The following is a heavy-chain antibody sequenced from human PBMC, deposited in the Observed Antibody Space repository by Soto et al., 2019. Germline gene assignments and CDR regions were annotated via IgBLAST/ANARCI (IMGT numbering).Heavy chain of an antibody. D-gene: IGHD2-2*01. V-gene: IGHV4-34*01. J-gene: IGHJ4*02. CDR1: GGSFSGYY. CDR3: ARQYCSSTSCAYYFDY. Sequence: PSETLSLTCAVYGGSFSGYYWSWIRQPPGKGLEWIGEINHSGSTNYNPSLKSRVTISVDTSKNQFSLKPSSVTAADTAVYYCARQYCSSTSCAYYFDYWGQGTLVTVSS. CDR2: INHSGST.